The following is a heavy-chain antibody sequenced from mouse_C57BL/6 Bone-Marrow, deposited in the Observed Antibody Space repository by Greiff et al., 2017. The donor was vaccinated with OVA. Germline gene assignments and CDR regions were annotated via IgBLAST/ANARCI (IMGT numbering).Heavy chain of an antibody. Sequence: EVKLMESGGGLVKPGGSLKLSCAASGFTFSSYAMSWVRQTPEKRLEWVATISDGGSYTYYPDNVKGRFTISRDNAKNNQYLQMSHLKSEDTAMYYCARPSYYSNYVGTWFAYWGQGTLVTVSA. J-gene: IGHJ3*01. D-gene: IGHD2-5*01. CDR2: ISDGGSYT. CDR1: GFTFSSYA. V-gene: IGHV5-4*03. CDR3: ARPSYYSNYVGTWFAY.